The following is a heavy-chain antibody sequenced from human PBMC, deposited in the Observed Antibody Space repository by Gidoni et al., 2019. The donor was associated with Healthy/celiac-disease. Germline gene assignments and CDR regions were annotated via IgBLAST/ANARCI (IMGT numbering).Heavy chain of an antibody. V-gene: IGHV3-53*01. CDR3: ARGGQRELPRGSDAFDI. CDR1: GFTVSRNY. Sequence: EVQLVESGGGLIQPGGSLRLSCAASGFTVSRNYMRWVRQAPGKGLEWVSVIYSGGSTYYADSVKGRFTISRDNSKNTLYLQMNSLRAEDTAVYYCARGGQRELPRGSDAFDIWGQGTMVTVSS. D-gene: IGHD1-26*01. J-gene: IGHJ3*02. CDR2: IYSGGST.